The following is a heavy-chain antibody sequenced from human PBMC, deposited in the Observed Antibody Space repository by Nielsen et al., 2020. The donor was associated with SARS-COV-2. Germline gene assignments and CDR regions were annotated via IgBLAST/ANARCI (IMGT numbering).Heavy chain of an antibody. CDR3: AKDGIYSTDYYGMDV. D-gene: IGHD6-13*01. Sequence: SVKGRFTISRDNSKNTLYLQMNSLRAEDTALYYCAKDGIYSTDYYGMDVWGQGTTVTVSS. V-gene: IGHV3-30*02. J-gene: IGHJ6*02.